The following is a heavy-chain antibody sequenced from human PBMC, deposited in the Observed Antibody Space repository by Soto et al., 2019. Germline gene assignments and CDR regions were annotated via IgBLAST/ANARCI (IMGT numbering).Heavy chain of an antibody. CDR2: ISYDGSKK. V-gene: IGHV3-30-3*01. J-gene: IGHJ4*02. CDR1: GFTFSSYA. D-gene: IGHD3-10*01. Sequence: QVQLVESGGGVVQPGRSLRLSCAVSGFTFSSYAMHWVRQAPGKGLEWVAVISYDGSKKYYADSVKGRFTISRDTSKSTLYLQMDSLRVEDTAVYYCARPQLWFGQLEYWGQGTLVTVSS. CDR3: ARPQLWFGQLEY.